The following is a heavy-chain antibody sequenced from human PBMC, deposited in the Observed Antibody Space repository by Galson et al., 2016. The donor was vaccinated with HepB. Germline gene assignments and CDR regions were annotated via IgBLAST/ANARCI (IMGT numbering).Heavy chain of an antibody. Sequence: SVKVSCKASGGTFSSYTISWVRQAPGQGLEWMGRIIPILGITNYAQKFQGRVTITADESTSTPYMELSSLRSEDTAVYYCARDLIAAPDYYYYMDVWGKGTTVTVSS. CDR2: IIPILGIT. J-gene: IGHJ6*03. CDR3: ARDLIAAPDYYYYMDV. CDR1: GGTFSSYT. D-gene: IGHD6-13*01. V-gene: IGHV1-69*04.